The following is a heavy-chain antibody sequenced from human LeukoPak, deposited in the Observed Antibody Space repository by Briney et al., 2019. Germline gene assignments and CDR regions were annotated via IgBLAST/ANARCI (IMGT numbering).Heavy chain of an antibody. CDR2: TYYRFKWSN. V-gene: IGHV6-1*01. J-gene: IGHJ6*04. CDR1: GDSASRNSAA. Sequence: QTLSLTCALSGDSASRNSAAWDWIRQSPWRGLEWLGRTYYRFKWSNDYAVSVKRRITINPDTSKNKFSLQLNSVTPEDTAVYYCARDRPGYYYYGMDVWGKGTTVTVSS. CDR3: ARDRPGYYYYGMDV.